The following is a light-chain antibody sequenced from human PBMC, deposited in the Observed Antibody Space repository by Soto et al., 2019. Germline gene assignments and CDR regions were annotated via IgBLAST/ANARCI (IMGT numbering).Light chain of an antibody. V-gene: IGKV3-20*01. J-gene: IGKJ1*01. CDR2: GAS. Sequence: EIVLPPSPGTLSLSPGERATLSCRASQSVSSGYLAWYQQRPGQAPRLLIYGASTRATGIPDRFSGSVSGTDFTLTISRLEPEDFSVYYGQQYGTSPWTFGQGTKVDIK. CDR3: QQYGTSPWT. CDR1: QSVSSGY.